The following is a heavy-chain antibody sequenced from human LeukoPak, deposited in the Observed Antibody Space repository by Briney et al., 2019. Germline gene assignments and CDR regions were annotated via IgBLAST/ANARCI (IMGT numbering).Heavy chain of an antibody. Sequence: GGSLRLSCAASGFTVSSNYMSWVRQAPGKGLEWVSVIYSGGSTYYSDSVKGRFTISRDNSKNTLYLQMDSLRAEDTAVYHCARDPSVPTTVEDHYWGQGTLVTVSS. J-gene: IGHJ4*02. CDR2: IYSGGST. D-gene: IGHD1-14*01. V-gene: IGHV3-53*01. CDR3: ARDPSVPTTVEDHY. CDR1: GFTVSSNY.